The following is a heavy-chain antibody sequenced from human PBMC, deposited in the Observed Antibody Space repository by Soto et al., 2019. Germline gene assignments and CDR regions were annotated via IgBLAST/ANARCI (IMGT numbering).Heavy chain of an antibody. CDR1: GGSFTSNNW. D-gene: IGHD1-7*01. Sequence: SETLSLTCAVSGGSFTSNNWWTWVRQPPGQGLEWIGEIYRTGSTNYNPSLKSRITISLDNSENQLSLKVTSLTAADTAVYYCASRDPGTSVDYWGQGTLVTVSS. V-gene: IGHV4-4*02. CDR3: ASRDPGTSVDY. CDR2: IYRTGST. J-gene: IGHJ4*02.